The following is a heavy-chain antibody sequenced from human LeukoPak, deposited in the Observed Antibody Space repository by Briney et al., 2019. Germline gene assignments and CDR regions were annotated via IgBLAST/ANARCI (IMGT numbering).Heavy chain of an antibody. J-gene: IGHJ5*02. V-gene: IGHV4-59*01. Sequence: PSETLSLTCAVYGGSFSGYYWSWIRQPPGKGLEWIGYIYYSGSTNYNPSLKSRVTISVDTSKNQFSLKLSSVTAADTAVYYCARDHATANWFDPWGQGTLVTVSS. CDR1: GGSFSGYY. D-gene: IGHD2-15*01. CDR2: IYYSGST. CDR3: ARDHATANWFDP.